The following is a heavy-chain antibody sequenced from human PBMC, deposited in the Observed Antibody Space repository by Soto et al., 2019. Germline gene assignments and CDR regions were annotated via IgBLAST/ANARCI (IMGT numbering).Heavy chain of an antibody. D-gene: IGHD2-2*02. J-gene: IGHJ5*02. CDR2: IYYSGST. CDR1: GGSISSYY. CDR3: ARDRYCSSTRCYSWLDP. Sequence: SETLSLTCTVSGGSISSYYWSWILQPPGKGLEWIGYIYYSGSTNYNPSLKSRVTISVDTSKNQFSLKLSSVTAADTAVYYCARDRYCSSTRCYSWLDPWGQGTLVTVSS. V-gene: IGHV4-59*01.